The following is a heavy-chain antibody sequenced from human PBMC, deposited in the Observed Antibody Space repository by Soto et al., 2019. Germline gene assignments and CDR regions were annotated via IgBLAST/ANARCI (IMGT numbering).Heavy chain of an antibody. CDR2: LSSRGFST. V-gene: IGHV3-23*01. D-gene: IGHD2-8*01. J-gene: IGHJ3*02. CDR3: ARDRAGYCSNGICRDAFDI. CDR1: GFTFNDYA. Sequence: EVQLLESGGDLVQPGGSLRLSCAASGFTFNDYALTWVRQVPGKGLEWVSSLSSRGFSTHYAESVKGRFTISRDNIKNTVYLQMNSLRAEDTAVYYCARDRAGYCSNGICRDAFDIWGQGTLVTVSS.